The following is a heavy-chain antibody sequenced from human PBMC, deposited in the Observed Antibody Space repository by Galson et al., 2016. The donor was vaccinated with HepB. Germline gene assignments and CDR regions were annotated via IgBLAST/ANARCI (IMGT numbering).Heavy chain of an antibody. Sequence: SLRLSCAASGLTFRSYAFSWLRQAPGTGLEWVSVSASGDITYYAHSVKGRFTISRDKSKNTLFLNMISLRAEDTASYYCASHLGGSSLDPFDIWGRGTMVTVSS. CDR1: GLTFRSYA. V-gene: IGHV3-23*01. CDR2: SASGDIT. D-gene: IGHD3-16*01. CDR3: ASHLGGSSLDPFDI. J-gene: IGHJ3*02.